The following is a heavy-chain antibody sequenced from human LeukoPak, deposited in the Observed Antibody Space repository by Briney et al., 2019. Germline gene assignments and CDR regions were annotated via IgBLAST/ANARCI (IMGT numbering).Heavy chain of an antibody. CDR3: ARDRPIAVAGTGWVNWFDP. V-gene: IGHV3-7*01. CDR2: IKQGGSEK. CDR1: GFTFSSYW. J-gene: IGHJ5*02. D-gene: IGHD6-19*01. Sequence: GGSVRLSCAAYGFTFSSYWMSWIRQAPGKGLEWVANIKQGGSEKYYVDFVKGRFTICRDNAKNSLYLQMNSLRAEDTAVYYCARDRPIAVAGTGWVNWFDPWGQGTLVTVSS.